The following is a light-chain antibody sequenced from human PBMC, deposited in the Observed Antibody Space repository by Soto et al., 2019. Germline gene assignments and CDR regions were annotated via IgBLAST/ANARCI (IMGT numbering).Light chain of an antibody. CDR3: QQYDNLRPIT. V-gene: IGKV1-33*01. CDR2: DAS. Sequence: DIQMTQSPSSLSASVGDRVTITCQASQDITNYLNWYQQTPGKAPKLLIYDASNLETGVPSRFSGSGSGTDFTFTISSLQPEDIATYYCQQYDNLRPITFGQGTRREIK. CDR1: QDITNY. J-gene: IGKJ5*01.